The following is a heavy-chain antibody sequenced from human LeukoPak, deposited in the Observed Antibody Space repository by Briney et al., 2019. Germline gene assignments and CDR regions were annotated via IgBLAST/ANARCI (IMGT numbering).Heavy chain of an antibody. V-gene: IGHV3-74*01. CDR2: IKSDGSST. J-gene: IGHJ3*02. Sequence: GGSLRLSCAASGFTFSSYWMHWVRQAPGKGLVWVSRIKSDGSSTSYAEFVKGRFTISRDNAKNTLYLQMNSLRAEDTAVYYCARRSAARGAFDIWGQGTMVTVSS. D-gene: IGHD3-3*01. CDR1: GFTFSSYW. CDR3: ARRSAARGAFDI.